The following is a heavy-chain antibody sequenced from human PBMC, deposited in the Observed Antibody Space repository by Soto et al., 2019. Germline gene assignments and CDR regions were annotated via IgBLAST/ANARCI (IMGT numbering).Heavy chain of an antibody. V-gene: IGHV3-48*01. J-gene: IGHJ3*02. CDR1: GFTFSSYS. D-gene: IGHD2-21*02. CDR2: ISSSGSTI. CDR3: ARPAYCGGDCYGINDAFDI. Sequence: VQLVESGGGLVQPGGSLRLSCAASGFTFSSYSMNWVRQAPGKGLEWVSYISSSGSTIFYADSVKGRFTISRDNAKNSLYLQMNSLRAEDTAVYYCARPAYCGGDCYGINDAFDIWGQGTMVTVSS.